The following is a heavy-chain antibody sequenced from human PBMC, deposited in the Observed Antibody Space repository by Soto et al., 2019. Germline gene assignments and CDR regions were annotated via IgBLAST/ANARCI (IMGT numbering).Heavy chain of an antibody. CDR2: IYSGVST. CDR1: GFTVSSNY. V-gene: IGHV3-53*01. J-gene: IGHJ4*02. Sequence: PWGSLRLSCAASGFTVSSNYMSWARQAPGKGLEWVSFIYSGVSTYYADSVKGRFTISRDNSKNTLYLQMNSLRAEDTAVYYCARERTGSFDYWGQGTLVTVSS. D-gene: IGHD7-27*01. CDR3: ARERTGSFDY.